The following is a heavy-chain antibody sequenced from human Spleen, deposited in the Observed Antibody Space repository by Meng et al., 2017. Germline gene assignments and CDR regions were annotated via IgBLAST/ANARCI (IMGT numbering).Heavy chain of an antibody. J-gene: IGHJ4*02. CDR3: VLRTTYFDS. CDR2: ISSTGGAT. CDR1: GFTFSTVG. V-gene: IGHV3-23*04. D-gene: IGHD4-11*01. Sequence: EVQLAESGGGLVQPGRSLRLSCAASGFTFSTVGMNWVRQAPGKGLEWVSTISSTGGATYYADSVKGRLTISRDNSKNTLYLQMNSLRAEDTAVYYCVLRTTYFDSWGLGTLVTVSS.